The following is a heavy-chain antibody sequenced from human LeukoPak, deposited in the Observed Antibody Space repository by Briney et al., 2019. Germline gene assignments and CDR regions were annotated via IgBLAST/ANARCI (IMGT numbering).Heavy chain of an antibody. V-gene: IGHV1-18*01. D-gene: IGHD3-22*01. Sequence: ASVKVSCKASGYTFTSYGISWVRQAPGQGLEWMEWISAYNGNTNYAQKLQGRVTMTTDTSTSTAYMELRSLRSDDTAVYYCARDDAIWGVIYYDSSSTDYWGQGTLVTVSS. CDR2: ISAYNGNT. CDR3: ARDDAIWGVIYYDSSSTDY. CDR1: GYTFTSYG. J-gene: IGHJ4*02.